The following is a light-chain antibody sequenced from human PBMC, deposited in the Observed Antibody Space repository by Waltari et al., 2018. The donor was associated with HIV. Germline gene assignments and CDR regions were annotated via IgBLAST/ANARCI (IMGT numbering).Light chain of an antibody. J-gene: IGKJ1*01. CDR3: QQSYNSPRT. CDR2: TAS. CDR1: QTISNY. V-gene: IGKV1-39*01. Sequence: DIQLTPSPSSLSASVGDRVTITCRASQTISNYLNWYQQKPGKAPEVLIYTASGLQSGVPSRVSGRGSGTDFSLTISNLQPEDTATFYCQQSYNSPRTFGDGTKVEIK.